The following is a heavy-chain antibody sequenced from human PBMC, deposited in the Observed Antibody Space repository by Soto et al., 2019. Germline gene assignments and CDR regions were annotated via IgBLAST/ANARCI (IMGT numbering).Heavy chain of an antibody. CDR2: ISGYNGNT. V-gene: IGHV1-18*01. D-gene: IGHD2-2*01. J-gene: IGHJ5*02. Sequence: QVQLVQSGAEVKKPGASVKVSCKASGYTFTSYGISWVRQAPGQGLEWMGWISGYNGNTNYAQKFQGRVTMTIDTFTSTVYMELRTLRSDDTAVYYCARDQGYCIRTSCYYWFDPWGQGTLVTVSS. CDR1: GYTFTSYG. CDR3: ARDQGYCIRTSCYYWFDP.